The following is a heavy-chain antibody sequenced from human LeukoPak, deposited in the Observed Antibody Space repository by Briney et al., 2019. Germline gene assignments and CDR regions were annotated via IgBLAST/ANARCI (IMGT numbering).Heavy chain of an antibody. CDR1: GGTFSSYA. J-gene: IGHJ6*02. CDR3: ASPGYCSSTSCDGYYYYGMDV. Sequence: SVKVSCTASGGTFSSYAISWVRQAPGQGLEWMGRIIPILGIANYAQKFQGRVTITADKSTSTAYMELSSLRSEDTAVYYCASPGYCSSTSCDGYYYYGMDVWGQGTTVTVSS. D-gene: IGHD2-2*01. V-gene: IGHV1-69*04. CDR2: IIPILGIA.